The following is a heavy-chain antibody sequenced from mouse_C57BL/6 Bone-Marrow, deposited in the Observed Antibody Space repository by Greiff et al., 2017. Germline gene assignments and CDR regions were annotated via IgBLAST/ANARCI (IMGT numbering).Heavy chain of an antibody. CDR1: GFSLTSYG. V-gene: IGHV2-4*02. J-gene: IGHJ3*01. Sequence: QVQLQQSGPGLVQPSQSLSITCTVSGFSLTSYGVHWVRQPPGKGLEWLGVLWRGGSTDYNAAFISRLSISKDNSKSQVFFKMNSLQADDTAIYYCARWLRRGFAYWGQGTLVTVSA. CDR2: LWRGGST. D-gene: IGHD2-2*01. CDR3: ARWLRRGFAY.